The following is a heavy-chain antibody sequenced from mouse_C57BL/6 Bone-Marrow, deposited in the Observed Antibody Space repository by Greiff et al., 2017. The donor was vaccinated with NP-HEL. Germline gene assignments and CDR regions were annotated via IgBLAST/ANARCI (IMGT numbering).Heavy chain of an antibody. Sequence: EVQLQQSGPELVKPGASVKISCKASGYTFTDYYMNWVKQSHGKSLEWIGDINPNNGGTSYNQKFKGKATLTVDKSSSTAYMELRSLTSEDSAVYYCVYDYDAWFAYGGQGTLVTVSA. CDR1: GYTFTDYY. V-gene: IGHV1-26*01. CDR2: INPNNGGT. J-gene: IGHJ3*01. CDR3: VYDYDAWFAY. D-gene: IGHD2-4*01.